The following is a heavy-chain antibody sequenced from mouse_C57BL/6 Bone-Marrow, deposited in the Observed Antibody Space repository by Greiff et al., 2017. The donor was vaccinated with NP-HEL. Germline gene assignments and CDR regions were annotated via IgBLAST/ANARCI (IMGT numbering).Heavy chain of an antibody. CDR2: ISNGGGST. Sequence: DVKLVESGGGLVQPGGSLKLSCAASGFTFSDYYMYWVRQTPEKRLEWVAYISNGGGSTYYPDTVKGRFTISRDNAKNTLYLQMSRLKSEDTAMYYCARLGGYDAWFAYWGQGTLVTVSA. D-gene: IGHD2-2*01. CDR3: ARLGGYDAWFAY. V-gene: IGHV5-12*01. CDR1: GFTFSDYY. J-gene: IGHJ3*01.